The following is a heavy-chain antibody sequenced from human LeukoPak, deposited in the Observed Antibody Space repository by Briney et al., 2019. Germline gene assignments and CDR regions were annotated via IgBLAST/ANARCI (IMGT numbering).Heavy chain of an antibody. V-gene: IGHV3-30*18. CDR1: GFTFSSYG. Sequence: PGGSLRLSCAASGFTFSSYGMHWVRQAPGKGLEWVAVISYDGSNKYYADSVKGRFTISRDNSKNTLYLQMNSLRAEDTAVYFCAKIGSAYYFDYYWGQGTLVTVSS. CDR2: ISYDGSNK. J-gene: IGHJ4*02. CDR3: AKIGSAYYFDYY. D-gene: IGHD3-22*01.